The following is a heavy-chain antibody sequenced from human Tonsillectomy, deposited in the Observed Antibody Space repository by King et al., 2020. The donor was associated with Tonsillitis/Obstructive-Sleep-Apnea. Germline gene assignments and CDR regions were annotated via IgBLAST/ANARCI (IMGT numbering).Heavy chain of an antibody. D-gene: IGHD2-2*02. J-gene: IGHJ6*03. Sequence: VQLQQWGAGLLKPSETLSLTCAVYGGSFSGYYWSWIRQPPGKGLEWIWEINHSGSTNYNPSLKSRVTISVDTSKNQFSLKLSSVTAADTAVYYCAGGVPAAIHDYYYYYMDVWGKGTTVTVSS. CDR1: GGSFSGYY. CDR3: AGGVPAAIHDYYYYYMDV. V-gene: IGHV4-34*01. CDR2: INHSGST.